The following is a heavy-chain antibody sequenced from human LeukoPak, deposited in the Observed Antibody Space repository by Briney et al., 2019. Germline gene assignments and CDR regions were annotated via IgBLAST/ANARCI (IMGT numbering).Heavy chain of an antibody. D-gene: IGHD6-6*01. CDR2: IIPIFGIA. CDR3: ARGRRHIAARRYDAFDI. Sequence: ASVKVSCKASGGTFSSYAISWVRQAPGQGLEWMGGIIPIFGIANYAQKFQGRVTITADESTSTAYMELSSLRSEDTAVYYCARGRRHIAARRYDAFDIWGQGTVVTVSS. CDR1: GGTFSSYA. V-gene: IGHV1-69*13. J-gene: IGHJ3*02.